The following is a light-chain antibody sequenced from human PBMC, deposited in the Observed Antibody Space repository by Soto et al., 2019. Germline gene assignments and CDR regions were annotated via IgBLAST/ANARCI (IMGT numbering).Light chain of an antibody. J-gene: IGKJ5*01. CDR1: QSVSSSY. CDR3: QQYGSSSIT. CDR2: GAS. V-gene: IGKV3-20*01. Sequence: TVLTQSPGTLSLSPGERATLXXRASQSVSSSYLAWYQQKPGQPPRLXIYGASSRATGIPDRFSGSGSGTDFTLTISRLEPEDFAVYYCQQYGSSSITFGQGTRLEIK.